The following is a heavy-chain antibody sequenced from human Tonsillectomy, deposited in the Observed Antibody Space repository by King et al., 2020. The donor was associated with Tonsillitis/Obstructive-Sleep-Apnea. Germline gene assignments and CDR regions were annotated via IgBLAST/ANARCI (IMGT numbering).Heavy chain of an antibody. CDR2: ISSNGGSA. J-gene: IGHJ1*01. CDR1: GFTFSSYA. D-gene: IGHD3-10*01. Sequence: EVQLVESGGGLVQPGGSLRLSCSASGFTFSSYAMHWVRQTPGKXLEYXSGISSNGGSAYYADSVKGRITIXRDNSKNTLCLQMNSLRAEDTAVYYCVKXGGFGELLSWGQGXLVTVS. V-gene: IGHV3-64D*06. CDR3: VKXGGFGELLS.